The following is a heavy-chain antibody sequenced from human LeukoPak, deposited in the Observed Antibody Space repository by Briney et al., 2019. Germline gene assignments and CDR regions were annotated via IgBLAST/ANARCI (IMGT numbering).Heavy chain of an antibody. V-gene: IGHV4-59*08. J-gene: IGHJ6*03. CDR1: GVSISSYY. Sequence: SETLSLTCTVSGVSISSYYLSWIRQPPGKGLEWIAYIYYSGSTNYNPSLKSRVTISVGTSNNHFSLQLIAVTAADAAVYYWARLVSAFWSGYYRFHHDYYMDVWGKGTTATVS. D-gene: IGHD3-3*01. CDR3: ARLVSAFWSGYYRFHHDYYMDV. CDR2: IYYSGST.